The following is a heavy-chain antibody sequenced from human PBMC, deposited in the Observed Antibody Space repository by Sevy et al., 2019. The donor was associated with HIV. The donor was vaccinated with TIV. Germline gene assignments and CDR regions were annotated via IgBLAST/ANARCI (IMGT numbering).Heavy chain of an antibody. CDR1: GFSLESYW. Sequence: GGSLRLSCVASGFSLESYWMNWVRQAPGKPLEWVANIKEDDTVKYYVESVKGRFTISRDNGMNLVYLLMNNLKVEDTALYYCVRAIQSEGSFWGQGTRVTVSS. J-gene: IGHJ4*02. V-gene: IGHV3-7*04. D-gene: IGHD2-21*01. CDR3: VRAIQSEGSF. CDR2: IKEDDTVK.